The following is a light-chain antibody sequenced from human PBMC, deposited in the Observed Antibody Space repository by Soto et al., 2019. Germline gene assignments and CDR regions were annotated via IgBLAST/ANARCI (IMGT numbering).Light chain of an antibody. Sequence: QSALTQPASVSGSPGQSITISCTGTSSDVGGYNFVSWYQQHPGKAPKLMLYNVYDRPSGISHRFSGSRSGNTASLTISGLQAEDEAHYYCNSYTTTTTPPLVFGGGTKLTVL. CDR2: NVY. CDR3: NSYTTTTTPPLV. CDR1: SSDVGGYNF. V-gene: IGLV2-14*03. J-gene: IGLJ2*01.